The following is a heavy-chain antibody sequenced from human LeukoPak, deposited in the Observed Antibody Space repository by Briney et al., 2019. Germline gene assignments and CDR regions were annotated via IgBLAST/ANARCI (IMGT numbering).Heavy chain of an antibody. V-gene: IGHV4-34*01. CDR2: INHSGST. D-gene: IGHD3-22*01. Sequence: PSETLSLTCAVYGGSFSGYYWSWIRQPPGKGLEWIGEINHSGSTNYNPSLKSRVTISVDTSKNQFSLKLSSVTAADTAVYYCARDGLYDSSGSDAFDIWGQGTMVTVSS. CDR3: ARDGLYDSSGSDAFDI. J-gene: IGHJ3*02. CDR1: GGSFSGYY.